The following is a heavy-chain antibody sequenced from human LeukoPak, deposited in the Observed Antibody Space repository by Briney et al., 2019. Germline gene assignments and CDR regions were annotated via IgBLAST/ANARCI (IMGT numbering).Heavy chain of an antibody. CDR3: AREKSGSLIRGYYFDY. Sequence: GGSLRLSCAASGFTFSSYSMNWVRQAPGKGLKWVSSISSSSSYIYYADSVKGRFTISRDNAKNSLYLQMNSLRAEDTAVYYCAREKSGSLIRGYYFDYWGQGTLVTVSS. J-gene: IGHJ4*02. V-gene: IGHV3-21*01. CDR2: ISSSSSYI. CDR1: GFTFSSYS. D-gene: IGHD1-26*01.